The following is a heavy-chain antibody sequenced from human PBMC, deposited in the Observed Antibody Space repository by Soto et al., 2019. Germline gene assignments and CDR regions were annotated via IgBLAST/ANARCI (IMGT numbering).Heavy chain of an antibody. CDR1: GFTFSSYA. J-gene: IGHJ4*02. D-gene: IGHD3-16*02. Sequence: PGGSLRLSCAASGFTFSSYAMNWVRQAPGKGLEWVSTISGGGTTTYYADSVKGRFTISRDNSKNTLYLQMNSLRAEDTAVYYCAKDDIMITFGGVIVSGYWGKAILVTVSS. CDR2: ISGGGTTT. V-gene: IGHV3-23*01. CDR3: AKDDIMITFGGVIVSGY.